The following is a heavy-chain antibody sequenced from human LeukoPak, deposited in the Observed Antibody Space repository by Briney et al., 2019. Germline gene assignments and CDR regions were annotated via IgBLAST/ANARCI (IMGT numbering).Heavy chain of an antibody. CDR3: AKFALRYCSGGSCHPFDY. Sequence: GGSLRLSCAASGFTFSNYWMHWVRQAPGKGLVWVSRINSDGRSTNYADSVKGRFTISRDNAKNTLYLQMNSLRAEDTAVYYCAKFALRYCSGGSCHPFDYWGQGTLVTVSS. D-gene: IGHD2-15*01. CDR1: GFTFSNYW. J-gene: IGHJ4*02. CDR2: INSDGRST. V-gene: IGHV3-74*01.